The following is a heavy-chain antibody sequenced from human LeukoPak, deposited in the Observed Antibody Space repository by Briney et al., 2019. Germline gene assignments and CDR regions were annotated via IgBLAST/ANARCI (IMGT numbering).Heavy chain of an antibody. Sequence: PSETLSLTCAVSGYSISSGYYWGWIRQPPGKGLEWIGSIYHSGSTYYNPSLKSRATISVDTPKNQFSLKLSSVTAADTAVYYCASQIIAVAGTIDYWGQGTLVTVSS. CDR2: IYHSGST. D-gene: IGHD6-19*01. CDR3: ASQIIAVAGTIDY. V-gene: IGHV4-38-2*01. J-gene: IGHJ4*02. CDR1: GYSISSGYY.